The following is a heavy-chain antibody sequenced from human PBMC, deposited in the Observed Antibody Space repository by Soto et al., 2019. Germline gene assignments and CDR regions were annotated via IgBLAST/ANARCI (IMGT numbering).Heavy chain of an antibody. Sequence: GGSLRLSCAASGFTFSSYAMSWVRQAPGKGLEWVSAISGSGGSTYYADSVEGRFTISRDNSKNTLYLQMNSLRAEDTAVYYRAKDSYDSSGYPLPQDAFDIWGQGTMVTVSS. CDR1: GFTFSSYA. D-gene: IGHD3-22*01. CDR2: ISGSGGST. CDR3: AKDSYDSSGYPLPQDAFDI. J-gene: IGHJ3*02. V-gene: IGHV3-23*01.